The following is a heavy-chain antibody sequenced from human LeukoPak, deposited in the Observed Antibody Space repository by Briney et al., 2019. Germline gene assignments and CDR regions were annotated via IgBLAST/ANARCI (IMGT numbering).Heavy chain of an antibody. CDR1: GGSISSYY. CDR3: ARDNNRGIAAAYWYFDL. J-gene: IGHJ2*01. Sequence: SETLSLTCTVSGGSISSYYWSWIRQPAGKGLEWIGRIYTSGSTNYNPSLKSRVTMSVDASKNQFSLKLSSVTAADTAVYYCARDNNRGIAAAYWYFDLWGRGTLVTVSS. V-gene: IGHV4-4*07. CDR2: IYTSGST. D-gene: IGHD6-13*01.